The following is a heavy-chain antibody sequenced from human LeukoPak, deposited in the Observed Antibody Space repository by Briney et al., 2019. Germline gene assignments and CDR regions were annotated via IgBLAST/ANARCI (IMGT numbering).Heavy chain of an antibody. CDR1: GDSVSSNSAA. CDR3: ARDQSEGYSGYDHYYYGMDV. CDR2: TYYRSKWYN. Sequence: SQTLSLTCAISGDSVSSNSAAWNWIRQSPSRGLEWLGRTYYRSKWYNDYAVSVKSRIAINPDTPKNQFSLQLNSVTPEDTAVYYCARDQSEGYSGYDHYYYGMDVWGQGTTVTVSS. V-gene: IGHV6-1*01. J-gene: IGHJ6*02. D-gene: IGHD5-12*01.